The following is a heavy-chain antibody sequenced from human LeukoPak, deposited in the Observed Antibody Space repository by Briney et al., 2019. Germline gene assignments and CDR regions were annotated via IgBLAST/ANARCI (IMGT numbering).Heavy chain of an antibody. V-gene: IGHV3-30-3*01. J-gene: IGHJ4*02. CDR3: ARDGGGWGDY. CDR1: GFTFGSYA. Sequence: GGSLRLSCGASGFTFGSYAMHWVRQAPGKGLEWVAFISYDGSNKYYADSVKGRFTISRDNSKNTLYLQMNSLRAEDTAVYYCARDGGGWGDYWGQGTLVTVSS. D-gene: IGHD3-16*01. CDR2: ISYDGSNK.